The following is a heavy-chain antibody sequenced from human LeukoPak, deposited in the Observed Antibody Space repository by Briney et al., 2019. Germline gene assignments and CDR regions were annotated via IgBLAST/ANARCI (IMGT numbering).Heavy chain of an antibody. J-gene: IGHJ4*02. CDR2: IYYSGST. Sequence: SETLSLTCTVSGGSISSYYWSWIRQPPGKGLEWIGYIYYSGSTNYNPSLKSRVTISVDTSKNQFSLKLSSVTAADTAVYYCAGMRGYSSSDWGQGTLVTVSS. D-gene: IGHD6-6*01. CDR3: AGMRGYSSSD. CDR1: GGSISSYY. V-gene: IGHV4-59*01.